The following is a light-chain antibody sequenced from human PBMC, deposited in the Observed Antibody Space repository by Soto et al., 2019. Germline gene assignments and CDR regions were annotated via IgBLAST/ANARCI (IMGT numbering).Light chain of an antibody. CDR3: QAYDYSLTASV. CDR2: GNR. CDR1: SSNLGAGYD. V-gene: IGLV1-40*01. J-gene: IGLJ3*02. Sequence: QSVLTQPPSESGAPGQRVTISCTGNSSNLGAGYDVHWYQQLPGAAPKLVIFGNRNRPSGVPERFCGSKSGTSASLAITGLQTEDEADYYCQAYDYSLTASVFGGGIKLTVL.